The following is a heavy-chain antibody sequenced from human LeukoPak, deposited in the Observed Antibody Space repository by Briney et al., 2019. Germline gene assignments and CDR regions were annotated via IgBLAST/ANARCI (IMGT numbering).Heavy chain of an antibody. CDR3: ARDLGDIVVVPAAWDYYMDV. CDR1: GYTFTSYG. CDR2: ISAYNGNT. V-gene: IGHV1-18*01. Sequence: GASVKVSCKASGYTFTSYGISWVRQAPGQGLEWMGWISAYNGNTNYAQKLQGRVTMTTDTSTSTAYMELRSLRSDDAAVYYCARDLGDIVVVPAAWDYYMDVWGKGTTVPVSS. J-gene: IGHJ6*03. D-gene: IGHD2-2*01.